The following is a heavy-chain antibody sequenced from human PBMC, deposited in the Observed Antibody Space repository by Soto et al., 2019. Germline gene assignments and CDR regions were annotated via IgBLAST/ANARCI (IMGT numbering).Heavy chain of an antibody. CDR1: GASISYGGFS. V-gene: IGHV4-30-2*06. J-gene: IGHJ4*02. CDR2: ISHLEST. Sequence: SETLSLTCTVSGASISYGGFSWSWIRQSPGKGLEWIGYISHLESTYFHPSFKSRLTMSIDRTRNQFSLKLSSVTAADMAVYYCARGGGYYSLDYWGQGVLVTVSS. CDR3: ARGGGYYSLDY. D-gene: IGHD2-15*01.